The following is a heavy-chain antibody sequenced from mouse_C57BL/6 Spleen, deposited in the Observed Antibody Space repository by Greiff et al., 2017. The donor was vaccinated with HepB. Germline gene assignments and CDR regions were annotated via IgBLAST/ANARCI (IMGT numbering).Heavy chain of an antibody. CDR3: TRRPYGSSLYYFDY. J-gene: IGHJ2*01. V-gene: IGHV1-5*01. D-gene: IGHD1-1*01. CDR2: IYHGNSDT. Sequence: VQLQQSGTVLARPGASVKMSCKTSGYTFTSYWMHWVKQRPGQGLEWIVAIYHGNSDTSYNQKFKGKAKLTAVTSASTAYMEIRSLTKEDSAVYYFTRRPYGSSLYYFDYWGQGTTLTVSS. CDR1: GYTFTSYW.